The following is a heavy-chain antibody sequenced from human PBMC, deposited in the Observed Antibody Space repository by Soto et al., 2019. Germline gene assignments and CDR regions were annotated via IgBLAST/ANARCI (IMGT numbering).Heavy chain of an antibody. CDR3: VRGGSGSRGDY. Sequence: QVQLVQSGAEMKKPGSSVKVSCKTSGGAFSNFAVSWVRQAPGQGLEWVGGITPILGTPSYAQKFQGRVTITADVSTTSAYMEITSLTSEDMALYYCVRGGSGSRGDYWGQGTLVTVSS. V-gene: IGHV1-69*01. J-gene: IGHJ4*02. CDR1: GGAFSNFA. CDR2: ITPILGTP. D-gene: IGHD3-10*01.